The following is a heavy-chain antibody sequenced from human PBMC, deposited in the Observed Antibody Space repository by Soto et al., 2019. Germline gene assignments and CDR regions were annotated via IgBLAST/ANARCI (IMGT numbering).Heavy chain of an antibody. V-gene: IGHV3-23*01. J-gene: IGHJ1*01. CDR2: ISGSGGST. D-gene: IGHD6-19*01. CDR3: AKKVAGSEPFQH. CDR1: GFTFSSYA. Sequence: EVQLLESGGGLVQPGGSLRLSCAASGFTFSSYAMSWVRQAPGKGLEWVSAISGSGGSTYYADSVKGRFTISRDNSKNTLFLQMNTLRAEDTAVYYCAKKVAGSEPFQHWVHGTLVTVSS.